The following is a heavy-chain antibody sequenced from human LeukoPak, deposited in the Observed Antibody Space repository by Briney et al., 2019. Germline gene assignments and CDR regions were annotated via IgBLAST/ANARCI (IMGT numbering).Heavy chain of an antibody. CDR3: ARDRYSSGWYFWFDP. V-gene: IGHV4-4*07. CDR2: IYTSGST. D-gene: IGHD6-19*01. CDR1: GGSISSYY. J-gene: IGHJ5*02. Sequence: SETLSLTCTVSGGSISSYYWSWIRQPAGKGLEGIGRIYTSGSTNYNPSLKSRVTMSVDTSKNQFSLKLSSVTAADTAVYYCARDRYSSGWYFWFDPWGQGTLVTVSS.